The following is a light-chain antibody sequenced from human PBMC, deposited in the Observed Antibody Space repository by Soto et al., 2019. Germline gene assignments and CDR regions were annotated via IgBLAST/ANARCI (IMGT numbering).Light chain of an antibody. CDR1: SSDVGRYNL. V-gene: IGLV2-23*01. J-gene: IGLJ1*01. Sequence: QSALTQPASVSGSPGQSITISCTGTSSDVGRYNLVSWYQQYPGKAPKLMIYEGSKRPSGVSNRFSGSKSGNTASLTISGLQAEDEADYYCCSYAGTSTYVFGTGTKLTVL. CDR2: EGS. CDR3: CSYAGTSTYV.